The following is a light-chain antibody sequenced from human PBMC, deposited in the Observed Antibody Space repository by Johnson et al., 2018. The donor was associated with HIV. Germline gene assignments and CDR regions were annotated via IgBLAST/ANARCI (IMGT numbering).Light chain of an antibody. CDR3: GTWDSSLTSYV. CDR2: DNN. J-gene: IGLJ1*01. Sequence: QSLLTQPPSVSAAPGQTVTISCSGSYSNIGSNYVSWYRQVPGTAPKLLIYDNNKRPPGIRGRFSGSKSGPSATLGITGLQTGDEADYYCGTWDSSLTSYVFGAGTKVTVL. CDR1: YSNIGSNY. V-gene: IGLV1-51*01.